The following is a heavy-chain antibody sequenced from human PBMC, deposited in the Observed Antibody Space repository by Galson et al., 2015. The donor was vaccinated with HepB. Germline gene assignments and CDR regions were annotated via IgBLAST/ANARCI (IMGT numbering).Heavy chain of an antibody. CDR2: IYYSGVT. V-gene: IGHV4-39*01. Sequence: ETLSLTCTVSGGSISSRSYYWGWIRQPPGKGLECIGTIYYSGVTYYKLSLKSRVTISVDTSKNQFSLKLSSVTAADTAVYYCARWDTSGWYLGRIDYWGQGTLVSVSS. CDR3: ARWDTSGWYLGRIDY. CDR1: GGSISSRSYY. D-gene: IGHD6-13*01. J-gene: IGHJ4*02.